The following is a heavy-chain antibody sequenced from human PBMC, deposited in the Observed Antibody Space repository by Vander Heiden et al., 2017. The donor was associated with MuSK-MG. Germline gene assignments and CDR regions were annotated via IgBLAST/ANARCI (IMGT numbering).Heavy chain of an antibody. V-gene: IGHV4-38-2*01. Sequence: QVQLQESGPGLVSLRRPCPSPAVSLVTPSAVVTTGAGSGSPPGKGLEWIGSIYHDGDTYYNPSLRSRVTISVDTSKNQFSLKVTSVTAADTAVYYCARQGGGSPPYWGQGTLVTVSS. CDR1: VTPSAVVTT. CDR2: IYHDGDT. CDR3: ARQGGGSPPY. D-gene: IGHD2-15*01. J-gene: IGHJ4*02.